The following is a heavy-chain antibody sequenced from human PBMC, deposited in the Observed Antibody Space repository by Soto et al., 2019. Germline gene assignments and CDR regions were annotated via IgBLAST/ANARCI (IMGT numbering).Heavy chain of an antibody. Sequence: GSVKGSFKASGYPFTGYYMHLVRQAPGQGLEWMGWINPNSGGTNYSQKFQGRVTMTRYTSISTAYMDLSRLRSYDTAVYYCARDGGVVAALDVWGLGTTVTVSS. V-gene: IGHV1-2*02. D-gene: IGHD2-15*01. CDR1: GYPFTGYY. CDR2: INPNSGGT. CDR3: ARDGGVVAALDV. J-gene: IGHJ6*02.